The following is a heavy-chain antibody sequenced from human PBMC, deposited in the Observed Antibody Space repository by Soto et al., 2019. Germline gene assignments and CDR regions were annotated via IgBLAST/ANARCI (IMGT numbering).Heavy chain of an antibody. CDR2: IWYDGSNK. CDR3: ARDRHYYYGMDV. CDR1: GFTFSSYG. V-gene: IGHV3-33*01. Sequence: PGGSLRLSCAASGFTFSSYGMHWVRQAPGKGLEWVAVIWYDGSNKYYADSVKGRFTISRDNSKNTLYLQMNSLRAEDTAVYYCARDRHYYYGMDVWGQGTTVTVSS. J-gene: IGHJ6*02.